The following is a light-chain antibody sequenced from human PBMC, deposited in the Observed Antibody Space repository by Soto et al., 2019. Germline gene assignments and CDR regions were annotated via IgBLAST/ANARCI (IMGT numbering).Light chain of an antibody. CDR1: QDVRNC. J-gene: IGKJ4*01. CDR2: GAS. Sequence: DIQMTQSPSALSASVGDRVTITCQASQDVRNCLNWYQQKPGKAPKVLIYGASNLERGVPSRFSGRRSGTDFTFTISSLQPEDIATYYCQQCDSLPLTFGGGTKVEFK. CDR3: QQCDSLPLT. V-gene: IGKV1-33*01.